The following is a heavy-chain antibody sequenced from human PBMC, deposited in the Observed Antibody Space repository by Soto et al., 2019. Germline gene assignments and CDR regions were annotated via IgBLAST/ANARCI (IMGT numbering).Heavy chain of an antibody. CDR1: GFTFSFYG. V-gene: IGHV3-30*18. Sequence: QVQLVESGGGVVQPGRSLRLSCAASGFTFSFYGMHWVRQAPGKGLEWVTVISYDGSDKYYADSVKGGFTISRDNSKNTLYLQINSLRAEDTAVYYCAKERRYSFDAFDIWGQGTMVTVSS. CDR2: ISYDGSDK. J-gene: IGHJ3*02. CDR3: AKERRYSFDAFDI. D-gene: IGHD5-18*01.